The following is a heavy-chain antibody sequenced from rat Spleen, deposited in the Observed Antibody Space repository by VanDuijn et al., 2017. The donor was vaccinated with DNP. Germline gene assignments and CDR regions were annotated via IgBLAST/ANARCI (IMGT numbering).Heavy chain of an antibody. CDR2: ISYDGSST. CDR1: GFTFSNYD. D-gene: IGHD1-12*02. CDR3: TTPYYYDGSYYYDAMDA. Sequence: EVQLVESGGGLVQPGRSMKLSCAASGFTFSNYDMAWVRQAPKKGLEWVATISYDGSSTYYRDSVKGRFTISRDNAKSTLYLQMDSLRSEDTATYYCTTPYYYDGSYYYDAMDAWGQGTSVTVSS. J-gene: IGHJ4*01. V-gene: IGHV5-7*01.